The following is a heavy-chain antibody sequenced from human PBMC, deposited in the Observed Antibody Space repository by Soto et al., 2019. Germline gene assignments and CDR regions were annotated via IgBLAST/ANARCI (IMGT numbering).Heavy chain of an antibody. V-gene: IGHV3-7*05. CDR1: GFTFSSYW. Sequence: PGGSLRLSCAASGFTFSSYWITWVRQAPGKGLEWVANIKEDGSEKYYVDSVKGRFTISRDNAKNSLYLQMNSLRAEDTAVYHCARCRFGELLYPYYFDYWGQGTLVTVSS. CDR3: ARCRFGELLYPYYFDY. J-gene: IGHJ4*02. CDR2: IKEDGSEK. D-gene: IGHD3-10*01.